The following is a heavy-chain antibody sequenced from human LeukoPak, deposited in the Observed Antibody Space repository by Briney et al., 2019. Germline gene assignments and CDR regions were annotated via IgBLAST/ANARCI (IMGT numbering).Heavy chain of an antibody. CDR3: ARDEGSNYYYGPPDY. Sequence: GGSLRLSCAASGFTFSSYEMNWVRQAPGKGLEWVSYISSSGSTIYYADSVKGRFTISRDNAKNSLYLQVNSLRAEDTAVYYCARDEGSNYYYGPPDYWGQGTLVTVSS. V-gene: IGHV3-48*03. CDR1: GFTFSSYE. CDR2: ISSSGSTI. D-gene: IGHD3-10*01. J-gene: IGHJ4*02.